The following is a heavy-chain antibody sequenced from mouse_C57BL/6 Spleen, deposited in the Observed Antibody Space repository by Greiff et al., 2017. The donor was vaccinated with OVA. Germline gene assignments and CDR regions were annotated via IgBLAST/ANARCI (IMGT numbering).Heavy chain of an antibody. CDR3: ARTRGNYVDFDV. J-gene: IGHJ1*03. Sequence: QVTLKVCGPGILQSSQTLSLTCSFSGFSLSTSGMGVSWIRQPSGKGLEWLAHIYWDDDKRYNPSLKSRLTISKDTSRNQVFLKITSVDTADTATYYCARTRGNYVDFDVWGTGTTVTVSS. V-gene: IGHV8-12*01. CDR1: GFSLSTSGMG. CDR2: IYWDDDK. D-gene: IGHD2-1*01.